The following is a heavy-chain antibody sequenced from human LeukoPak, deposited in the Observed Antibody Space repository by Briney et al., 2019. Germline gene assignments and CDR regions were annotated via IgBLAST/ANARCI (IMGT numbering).Heavy chain of an antibody. D-gene: IGHD6-13*01. J-gene: IGHJ3*02. Sequence: SGTLSLTCAVSGGSISSSNWWSWVRQPPGKGLEWIGEIYHSGSTNYNPSLKSRVTISVDKSKNQFSLNLSSVTAADTAVYYCARVTYIAAAHNDAFDIWGQGTMVTVSS. CDR2: IYHSGST. V-gene: IGHV4-4*02. CDR1: GGSISSSNW. CDR3: ARVTYIAAAHNDAFDI.